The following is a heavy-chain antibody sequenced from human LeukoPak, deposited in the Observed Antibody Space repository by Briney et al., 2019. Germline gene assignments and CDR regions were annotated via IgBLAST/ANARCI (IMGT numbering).Heavy chain of an antibody. Sequence: SETLSLISAVYGGSFSGYYWSWIRQPPGKGLEWIGEINHSGSTNYNPSLKSRVTISVDTSKNQFSLKLSSVTAADTAVYYCARGGPPLGVVVPAATTFDYWGQGTLVTVSS. V-gene: IGHV4-34*01. CDR1: GGSFSGYY. CDR3: ARGGPPLGVVVPAATTFDY. J-gene: IGHJ4*02. D-gene: IGHD2-2*01. CDR2: INHSGST.